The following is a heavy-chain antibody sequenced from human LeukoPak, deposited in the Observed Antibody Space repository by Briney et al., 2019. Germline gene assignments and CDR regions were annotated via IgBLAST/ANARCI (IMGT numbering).Heavy chain of an antibody. D-gene: IGHD5-12*01. V-gene: IGHV3-48*04. CDR2: VGISSGNT. Sequence: GGSLRLYCAASGFTFSEYSMNWVRQAPGKGLEWISYVGISSGNTKYADSVKGRFTISGDSAKNSVFLQMNYLRVEDTAVYHCARDHRYAFDNWGQGTLVTVSS. J-gene: IGHJ4*02. CDR3: ARDHRYAFDN. CDR1: GFTFSEYS.